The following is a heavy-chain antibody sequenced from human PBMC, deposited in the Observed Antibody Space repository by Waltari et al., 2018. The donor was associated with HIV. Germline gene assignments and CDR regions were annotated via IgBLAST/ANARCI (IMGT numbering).Heavy chain of an antibody. CDR2: INATGHNI. CDR3: VRGGATWSAGGFQVAQPGP. V-gene: IGHV3-48*03. Sequence: DVQLVESGGGLVQPGGSLGLSCAASGFPPINFDMYWVRQGPGAGLEWGSYINATGHNIYYADSVQGRFTISRDNVRNILHLRIDDLRVDDTATYYCVRGGATWSAGGFQVAQPGPWGQGALVTVSS. CDR1: GFPPINFD. D-gene: IGHD2-15*01. J-gene: IGHJ5*02.